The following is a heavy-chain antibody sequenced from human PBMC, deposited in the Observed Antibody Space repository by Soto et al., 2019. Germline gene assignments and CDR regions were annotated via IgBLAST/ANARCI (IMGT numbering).Heavy chain of an antibody. D-gene: IGHD3-3*01. V-gene: IGHV3-33*01. J-gene: IGHJ6*02. Sequence: QVQVVESGGGVVQPGRSLRLSCAASGFTFSSFGMHWVRQAPGKGLEWVSLIWYDGSKKSYGDSVKGRFTISIDNSRNTVYLPMNRLRADDTAVYYCARDASYYSLWSGYYPSRNGMDVWGQGTTVTVSS. CDR3: ARDASYYSLWSGYYPSRNGMDV. CDR2: IWYDGSKK. CDR1: GFTFSSFG.